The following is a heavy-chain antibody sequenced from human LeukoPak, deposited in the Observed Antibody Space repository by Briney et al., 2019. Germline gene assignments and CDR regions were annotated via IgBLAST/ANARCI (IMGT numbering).Heavy chain of an antibody. CDR3: AKWEIVVVIRGSKRGGFDY. CDR2: ISGSGGST. D-gene: IGHD3-22*01. J-gene: IGHJ4*02. CDR1: GFTFSSYA. V-gene: IGHV3-23*01. Sequence: GGSLRLSCAASGFTFSSYAMSWVRQAPGKGLEWVSAISGSGGSTYYADSVKGRFTISRDNSKSTLYLQMNSLRAEDTAVYYCAKWEIVVVIRGSKRGGFDYWGQGTLVTVSS.